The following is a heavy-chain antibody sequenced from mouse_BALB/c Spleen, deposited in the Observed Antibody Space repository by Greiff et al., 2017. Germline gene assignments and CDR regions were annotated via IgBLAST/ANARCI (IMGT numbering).Heavy chain of an antibody. CDR1: GFDFSRYW. J-gene: IGHJ1*01. CDR2: INPDSSTI. D-gene: IGHD1-1*01. CDR3: ARPLLLRPLFWYFDV. V-gene: IGHV4-1*02. Sequence: VQLKESGGGLVQPGGSLKLSCAASGFDFSRYWMSWVRQAPGKGLEWIGEINPDSSTINYTPSLKDKFIISRDNAKNTLYLQMSKVRSEDTALYYCARPLLLRPLFWYFDVWGAGTTVTVSS.